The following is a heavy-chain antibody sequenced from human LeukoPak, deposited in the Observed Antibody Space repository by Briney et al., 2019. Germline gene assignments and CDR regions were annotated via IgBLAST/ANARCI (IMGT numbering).Heavy chain of an antibody. V-gene: IGHV1-18*01. Sequence: ASVKVSCKASGYTFTSYGISWVRQAPGQGLEWMGWISAYNGNTNYAQKLQGRVTMTTDTSTSTAYMELRSLRSDDTAVYYCARDQRYYGSGSYYKSYYYYYMDVWGKGTTVTVSS. CDR3: ARDQRYYGSGSYYKSYYYYYMDV. CDR1: GYTFTSYG. J-gene: IGHJ6*03. D-gene: IGHD3-10*01. CDR2: ISAYNGNT.